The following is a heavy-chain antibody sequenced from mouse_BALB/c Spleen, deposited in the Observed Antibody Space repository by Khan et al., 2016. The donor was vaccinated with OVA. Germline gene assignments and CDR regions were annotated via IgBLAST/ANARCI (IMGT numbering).Heavy chain of an antibody. J-gene: IGHJ2*02. Sequence: QVQLQQSGTELARPGTSVKLSCKASGYIFSDYYISWVKQRTGQGLEWMGEIYPGSGNTYYNENFKDKASLTADKSSNSVSIQLSSLASEDSAVYFCARMDTTSLDYWGQGSSLTVSS. CDR2: IYPGSGNT. CDR3: ARMDTTSLDY. D-gene: IGHD6-1*01. V-gene: IGHV1-81*01. CDR1: GYIFSDYY.